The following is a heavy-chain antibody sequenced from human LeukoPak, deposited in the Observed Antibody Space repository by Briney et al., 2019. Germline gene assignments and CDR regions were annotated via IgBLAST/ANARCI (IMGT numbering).Heavy chain of an antibody. D-gene: IGHD6-19*01. Sequence: PGGSLRLSCAASGFTFDDYAMHWVRQAPGKGLEWVSGISWNSGSIGYADSVKGRFTISRDNAKNSLYLQMNSLRAEDTALYYCAKAVAGITFDYWGQGTLVTVSS. V-gene: IGHV3-9*01. J-gene: IGHJ4*02. CDR2: ISWNSGSI. CDR3: AKAVAGITFDY. CDR1: GFTFDDYA.